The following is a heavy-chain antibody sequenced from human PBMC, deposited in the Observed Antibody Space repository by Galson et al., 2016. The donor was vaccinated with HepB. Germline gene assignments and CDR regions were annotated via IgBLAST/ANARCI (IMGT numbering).Heavy chain of an antibody. CDR1: GGSISSDSISNSSYY. Sequence: SETLSLTCTVSGGSISSDSISNSSYYWGWIRQPPGKGLEWIGSIYYTGSTYYNPSLKRRVTISVDTSKNQFSLKQSSVTAADTAVYYCARLRWELSPRFDPWGQGTLVTVSS. CDR3: ARLRWELSPRFDP. D-gene: IGHD1-26*01. J-gene: IGHJ5*02. CDR2: IYYTGST. V-gene: IGHV4-39*01.